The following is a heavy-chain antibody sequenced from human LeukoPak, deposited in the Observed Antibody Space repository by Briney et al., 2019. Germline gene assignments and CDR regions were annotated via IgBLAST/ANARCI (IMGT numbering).Heavy chain of an antibody. CDR1: GGSISSSSYY. CDR3: ASVGAVEWEKYFDY. CDR2: IYYSGST. D-gene: IGHD1-26*01. Sequence: SETLSLTCTASGGSISSSSYYWGWIRQPPGKGLEWIGSIYYSGSTYYNPSLKSRVTISVDTSKNQFSLKLSSVTAADTAVYYCASVGAVEWEKYFDYWGQGTLVTVSS. J-gene: IGHJ4*02. V-gene: IGHV4-39*07.